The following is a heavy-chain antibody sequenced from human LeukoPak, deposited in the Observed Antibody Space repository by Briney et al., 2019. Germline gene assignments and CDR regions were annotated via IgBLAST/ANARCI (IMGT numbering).Heavy chain of an antibody. J-gene: IGHJ4*02. CDR2: IYPADSDT. D-gene: IGHD3-10*01. Sequence: GESLKISCQVSGYIFTNYWIGWVRQMPWKGLESMGIIYPADSDTTYSPSFEGQVTISVDKSISTVYLQWGSLKASDTAMYYCARQSRDGSKTRGYYFDSWGQGTLVTVSS. CDR1: GYIFTNYW. V-gene: IGHV5-51*01. CDR3: ARQSRDGSKTRGYYFDS.